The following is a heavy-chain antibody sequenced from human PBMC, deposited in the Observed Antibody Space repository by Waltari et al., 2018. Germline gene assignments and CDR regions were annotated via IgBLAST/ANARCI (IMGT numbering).Heavy chain of an antibody. Sequence: EVQLVESGGALVQPGGSLRLSCAASGFTFGPYWMAWVRLAPGKGLGVVAKMKGDGTKQYYLDSVEGRFTISRDNGKNSLSLEMNSLGAEDTAVYYCARDRNDHDGGVYYDVLDFWGQGTKVTVSS. D-gene: IGHD2-21*01. CDR3: ARDRNDHDGGVYYDVLDF. CDR2: MKGDGTKQ. J-gene: IGHJ3*01. CDR1: GFTFGPYW. V-gene: IGHV3-7*03.